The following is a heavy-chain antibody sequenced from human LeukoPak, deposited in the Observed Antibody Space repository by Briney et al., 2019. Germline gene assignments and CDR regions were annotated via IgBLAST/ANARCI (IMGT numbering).Heavy chain of an antibody. D-gene: IGHD3-3*01. CDR1: GYTFTGYY. Sequence: HGASVKVSCKASGYTFTGYYMHWVRQAPGQGLEWMGWINPNSGGTNYAQKFQGRVTMTRDTSISTAYMELSRLRSDDTAVYYCARDPLYDFWSGYYTGDAFDIWGQGTMVTVSS. V-gene: IGHV1-2*02. CDR3: ARDPLYDFWSGYYTGDAFDI. J-gene: IGHJ3*02. CDR2: INPNSGGT.